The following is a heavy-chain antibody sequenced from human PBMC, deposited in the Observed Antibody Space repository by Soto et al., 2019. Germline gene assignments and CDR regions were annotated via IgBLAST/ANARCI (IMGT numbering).Heavy chain of an antibody. J-gene: IGHJ5*02. Sequence: GESLKISFKGSGYSFTSYWICWVRQMPGKGMEWMGIIYPGDSDTRYSPSFQGQVTISADKSISTAYLQWSSLKASDTAMYYCARLYDSSGYYLVDPWGQGTLVTVSS. V-gene: IGHV5-51*01. D-gene: IGHD3-22*01. CDR2: IYPGDSDT. CDR1: GYSFTSYW. CDR3: ARLYDSSGYYLVDP.